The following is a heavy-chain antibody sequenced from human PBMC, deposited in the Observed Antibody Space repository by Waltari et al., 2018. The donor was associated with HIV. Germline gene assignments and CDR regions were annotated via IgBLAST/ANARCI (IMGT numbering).Heavy chain of an antibody. V-gene: IGHV4-39*01. CDR3: ARREYYYDSSANWGYY. D-gene: IGHD3-22*01. J-gene: IGHJ4*02. Sequence: QLQLQESGPGLVKPSETLSLTCTVSGGSISSSSYYWGWIRQPPGKGLEWIGSIYYSGRTYYNPSLKSRVTISVDTSKNQFSLKLSSVTAADTAVYYCARREYYYDSSANWGYYWGQGTLVTVSS. CDR2: IYYSGRT. CDR1: GGSISSSSYY.